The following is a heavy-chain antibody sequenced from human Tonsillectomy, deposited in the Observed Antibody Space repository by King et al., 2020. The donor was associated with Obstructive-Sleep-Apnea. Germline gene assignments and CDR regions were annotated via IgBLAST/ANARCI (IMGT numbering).Heavy chain of an antibody. D-gene: IGHD3-22*01. J-gene: IGHJ6*02. CDR1: GFTFDVYA. CDR2: IIWNSGSI. Sequence: VQLVESGGGLVQPGRSLRLSCAASGFTFDVYAMHWVRQAPGKGLEWVSSIIWNSGSIAYADSVEGRFTISRDNAKKSLYLQMNSLRAEDTALYYCAKESYYDSGGPYYYDMDVWGQGTPVTVSS. CDR3: AKESYYDSGGPYYYDMDV. V-gene: IGHV3-9*01.